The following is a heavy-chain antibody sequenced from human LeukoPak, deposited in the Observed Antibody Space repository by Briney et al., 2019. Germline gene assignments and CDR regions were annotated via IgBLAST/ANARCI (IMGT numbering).Heavy chain of an antibody. CDR1: GFTFDDYA. CDR2: ISWNSGST. J-gene: IGHJ4*02. D-gene: IGHD4-17*01. Sequence: GGSLRLSCVASGFTFDDYAMRWVRQVPGKGLEWVSGISWNSGSTGYADSVKGRFTISRDNAKNSLYLQMNSLRAEDTALYYCAKDMTTVTTSGSDYWGQGTLVTVSS. V-gene: IGHV3-9*01. CDR3: AKDMTTVTTSGSDY.